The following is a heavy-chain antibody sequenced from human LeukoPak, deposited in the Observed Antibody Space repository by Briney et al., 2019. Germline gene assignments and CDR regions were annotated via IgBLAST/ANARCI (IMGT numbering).Heavy chain of an antibody. CDR3: ARDRGYDILTGPVWDWFDP. D-gene: IGHD3-9*01. V-gene: IGHV4-34*01. Sequence: SETLSLTCAVSGGSFSGYYWSWIRQPPGKGLEWIGEINHSGSTNYNPSLKSRVTISVDTSKNQFSLKLSSVTAADTAVYYCARDRGYDILTGPVWDWFDPWGQGTLVTVSS. CDR2: INHSGST. CDR1: GGSFSGYY. J-gene: IGHJ5*02.